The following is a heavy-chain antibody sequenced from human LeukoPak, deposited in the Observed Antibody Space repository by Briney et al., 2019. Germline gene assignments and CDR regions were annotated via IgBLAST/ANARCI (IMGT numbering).Heavy chain of an antibody. D-gene: IGHD3-22*01. Sequence: GGSLRLSCAASGFTFSSYSMNWVRQAPGKGLEWVSYISSSSTIYYADSVKGRFTISRDNAKNSLYLQTNSLRAEDTAVYYCARAQYYSDSTGYYYLHYWGQGTLVTVSS. CDR2: ISSSSTI. CDR3: ARAQYYSDSTGYYYLHY. J-gene: IGHJ4*02. CDR1: GFTFSSYS. V-gene: IGHV3-48*01.